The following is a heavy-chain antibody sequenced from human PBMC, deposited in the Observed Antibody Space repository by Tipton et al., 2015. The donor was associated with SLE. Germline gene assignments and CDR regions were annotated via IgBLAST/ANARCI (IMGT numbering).Heavy chain of an antibody. D-gene: IGHD2-8*02. CDR3: ARGYCTGGVCFGRGYFDY. CDR2: IYSTLST. V-gene: IGHV4-4*08. J-gene: IGHJ4*02. Sequence: TLSLTCTVSGASISDNYWSWIRQPTGKRLEWIGYIYSTLSTNYNPSLQNRVTISVDTSKNQFSPKLTSVTAADTAVYYCARGYCTGGVCFGRGYFDYWGQGTLLSVSS. CDR1: GASISDNY.